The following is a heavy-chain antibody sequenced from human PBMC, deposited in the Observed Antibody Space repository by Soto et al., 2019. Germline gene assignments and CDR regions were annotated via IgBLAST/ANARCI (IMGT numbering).Heavy chain of an antibody. Sequence: ASVKVSCKASGYTFTSYAMHWVLQAPGQRLEWMGWISAYNGNTKYSQKLQGRVTMTTDTSTSTAYMELRSLRSDDTAVYYCARVLSEDIVVVPAANYFDYWAREPWSPYPQ. CDR3: ARVLSEDIVVVPAANYFDY. CDR2: ISAYNGNT. V-gene: IGHV1-3*01. D-gene: IGHD2-2*01. CDR1: GYTFTSYA. J-gene: IGHJ4*02.